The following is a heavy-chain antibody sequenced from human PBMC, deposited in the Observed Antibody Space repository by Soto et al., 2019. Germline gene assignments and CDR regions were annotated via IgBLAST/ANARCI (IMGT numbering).Heavy chain of an antibody. D-gene: IGHD7-27*01. J-gene: IGHJ4*02. Sequence: SETLSLTCTVSGGSISSGDYYWSWIRQPPGKGLEWIGYIYYSGSTYYNPSLKGRVTISVDTSKNQFSLKLSSVTAADTAVYYCARGYLTGDGYYFDYWGQGTLVTVSS. V-gene: IGHV4-30-4*01. CDR2: IYYSGST. CDR1: GGSISSGDYY. CDR3: ARGYLTGDGYYFDY.